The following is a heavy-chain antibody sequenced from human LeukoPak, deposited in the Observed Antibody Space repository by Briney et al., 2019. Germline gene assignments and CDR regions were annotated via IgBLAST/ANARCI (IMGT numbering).Heavy chain of an antibody. Sequence: TGGSLRLSCAASGFTFSSYAMSWVRQAPGKGLEWVSAISGGAGSTYYADSVKGRFTISRDNSKNTLYLQMNSLRAEDTAVYYCAKDWGYCSSTSCLPRHNWFDPWGQGTLVTVSS. CDR3: AKDWGYCSSTSCLPRHNWFDP. D-gene: IGHD2-2*01. CDR1: GFTFSSYA. J-gene: IGHJ5*02. CDR2: ISGGAGST. V-gene: IGHV3-23*01.